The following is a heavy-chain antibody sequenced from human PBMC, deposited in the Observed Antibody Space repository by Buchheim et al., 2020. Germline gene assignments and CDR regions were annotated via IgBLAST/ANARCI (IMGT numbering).Heavy chain of an antibody. Sequence: QLQLQESGPGLVKPSETLSLTCTVSGGSISSSSYYWGWIRQPPGKGLEWIGSIYYSGSTYYNPSLKSRVTISVDTSQNQFSLKLSSVTAADTAVYYCARDEYYDSSGTYYFDYWGQGTL. D-gene: IGHD3-22*01. J-gene: IGHJ4*02. CDR3: ARDEYYDSSGTYYFDY. CDR1: GGSISSSSYY. CDR2: IYYSGST. V-gene: IGHV4-39*07.